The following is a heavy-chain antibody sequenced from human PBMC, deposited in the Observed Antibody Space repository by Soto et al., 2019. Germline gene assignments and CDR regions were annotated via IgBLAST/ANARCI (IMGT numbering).Heavy chain of an antibody. CDR2: ISNDENIK. D-gene: IGHD2-21*02. J-gene: IGHJ4*02. CDR3: ARGLRDVLDY. V-gene: IGHV3-33*01. Sequence: PGGSLRLSCVASGFNFGNFGMHWVRQAPGKGLEWLTVISNDENIKQDSVRGRFAIARDNSKNTLYLHLTSLRAEDTAIYYCARGLRDVLDYWGQGTLVTVSS. CDR1: GFNFGNFG.